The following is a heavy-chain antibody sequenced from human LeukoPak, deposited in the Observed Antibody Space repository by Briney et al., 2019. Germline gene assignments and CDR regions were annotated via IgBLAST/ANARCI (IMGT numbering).Heavy chain of an antibody. CDR2: IKRDGSEK. V-gene: IGHV3-7*01. Sequence: GGSLRLSCAASGFTFSDYWMSWVRQAPGKGLEWVANIKRDGSEKYYLDSVKGRFTISRDNSKNSLYLQVNSLRAGDTAIYYCARLAGEGVDSPYYYYGMDVWGQGTTVTVSS. CDR1: GFTFSDYW. J-gene: IGHJ6*02. CDR3: ARLAGEGVDSPYYYYGMDV. D-gene: IGHD3-10*01.